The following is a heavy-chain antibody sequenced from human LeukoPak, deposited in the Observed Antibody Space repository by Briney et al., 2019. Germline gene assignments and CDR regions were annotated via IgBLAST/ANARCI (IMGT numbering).Heavy chain of an antibody. CDR1: GDSVSSIRGG. CDR2: TYYTSKWYN. V-gene: IGHV6-1*01. J-gene: IGHJ5*01. Sequence: SQTLSLTCGISGDSVSSIRGGWDWIRQSPSRGLEWLGRTYYTSKWYNEYAVSMKSRITINSDTSKNQLSLHLDSVTPEDTAVYYCAREQLWSGPNRFDSWGQGTLVAVSS. CDR3: AREQLWSGPNRFDS. D-gene: IGHD3-10*02.